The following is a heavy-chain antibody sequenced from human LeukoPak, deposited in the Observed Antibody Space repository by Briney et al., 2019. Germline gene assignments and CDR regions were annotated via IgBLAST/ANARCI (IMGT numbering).Heavy chain of an antibody. CDR2: ISSSGRAI. J-gene: IGHJ6*03. V-gene: IGHV3-48*04. CDR1: GFTFSSYA. D-gene: IGHD6-6*01. CDR3: ARGYSSSPAANYYYYYYIDV. Sequence: PGGSLRLSCAASGFTFSSYAMSWVRQAPGKGLEWVSHISSSGRAIYSADSVKGRLTISRDNAENSLYLQMNSLRAEDTAVYFCARGYSSSPAANYYYYYYIDVWGKGTTVTVSS.